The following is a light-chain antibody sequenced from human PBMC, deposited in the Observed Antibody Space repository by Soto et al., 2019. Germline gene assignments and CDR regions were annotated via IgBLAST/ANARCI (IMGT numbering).Light chain of an antibody. Sequence: EIVLMQSPGTLPLSPGERATLSCRASQSVSSSYLAWYQQKPGQAPRLLIYGASSRATGIPDRFSGSGSGTDFTLTISRLEPEDFAVYYCQQYGSSLFGGGTKVDIK. J-gene: IGKJ4*01. CDR3: QQYGSSL. CDR1: QSVSSSY. V-gene: IGKV3-20*01. CDR2: GAS.